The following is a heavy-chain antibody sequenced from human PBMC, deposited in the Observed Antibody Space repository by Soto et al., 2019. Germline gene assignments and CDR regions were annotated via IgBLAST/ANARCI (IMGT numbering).Heavy chain of an antibody. CDR2: ISAYNGNT. D-gene: IGHD2-15*01. V-gene: IGHV1-18*04. CDR3: ARDDCSGGSCYSGWFDP. J-gene: IGHJ5*02. Sequence: ASVKVSCKASGYTFTSYGISWVRQAPGQGLEWMGWISAYNGNTNYAQKLQGRVTMTTDTSTSTAYMELRSLRSDDTAVYYCARDDCSGGSCYSGWFDPWGQGTPVTVSS. CDR1: GYTFTSYG.